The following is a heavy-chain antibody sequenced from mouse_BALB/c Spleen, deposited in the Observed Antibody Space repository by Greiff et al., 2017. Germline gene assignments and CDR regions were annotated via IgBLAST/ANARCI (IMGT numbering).Heavy chain of an antibody. V-gene: IGHV1-69*02. J-gene: IGHJ4*01. CDR1: GYTFTSYW. Sequence: QVQLQQPGAELVKPGASVKLSCKASGYTFTSYWMHWVKQRPGQGLEWIGEIDPSDSYTNYNQKFKGKATLTVDKSSSTAYKQLSSLTSEDSAVYYCARAGGYYAMDYWGQGTSVTVSS. CDR3: ARAGGYYAMDY. CDR2: IDPSDSYT.